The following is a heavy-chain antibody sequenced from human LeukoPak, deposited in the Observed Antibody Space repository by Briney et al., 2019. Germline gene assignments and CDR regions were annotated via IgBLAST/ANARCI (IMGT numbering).Heavy chain of an antibody. J-gene: IGHJ4*02. Sequence: SETLSLTCAVYGGSFSGYYWSWIRQPPGKGLEWIGEINHSGSTNYNPSLKSRVTISVDTSKNQFSLKLSSVTAADTAVYYCASESPAVVTPVVIWGQGTLVTVSS. D-gene: IGHD4-23*01. CDR2: INHSGST. CDR3: ASESPAVVTPVVI. V-gene: IGHV4-34*01. CDR1: GGSFSGYY.